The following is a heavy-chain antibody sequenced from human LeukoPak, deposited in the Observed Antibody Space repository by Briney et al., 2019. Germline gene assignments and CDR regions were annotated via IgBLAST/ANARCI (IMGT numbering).Heavy chain of an antibody. Sequence: GGSLRLSCAASGFTFSSYWMHWVRQAPGKGLVWVSRIKSDGGSTSYADSVKGRFTISIDNAKNTLYLQMNSLRAEDTAVYYCVRFQYGSAVKYWGQGTLVTVSS. J-gene: IGHJ4*02. CDR1: GFTFSSYW. CDR2: IKSDGGST. V-gene: IGHV3-74*01. D-gene: IGHD2-15*01. CDR3: VRFQYGSAVKY.